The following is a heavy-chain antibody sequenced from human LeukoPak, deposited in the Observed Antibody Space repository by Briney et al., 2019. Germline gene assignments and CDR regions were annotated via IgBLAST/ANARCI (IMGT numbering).Heavy chain of an antibody. CDR2: INSGTSYI. Sequence: GGSLRLSCAASGFTFSGYSMNWVRQAPGKGLEWVSSINSGTSYIYYADSVKGRFTISEDNAQKSLYLQMNSLRAEDTAVYYCARGRYYDSSTYSEYSGMNVWGQGTTVTVSS. CDR3: ARGRYYDSSTYSEYSGMNV. V-gene: IGHV3-21*01. CDR1: GFTFSGYS. D-gene: IGHD3-22*01. J-gene: IGHJ6*02.